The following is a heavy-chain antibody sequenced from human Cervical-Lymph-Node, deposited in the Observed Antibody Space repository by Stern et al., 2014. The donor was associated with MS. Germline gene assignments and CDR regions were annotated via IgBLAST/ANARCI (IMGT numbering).Heavy chain of an antibody. V-gene: IGHV4-30-4*01. J-gene: IGHJ5*02. CDR2: IHYSGNT. D-gene: IGHD3-10*01. CDR1: GAYIRSDDYY. CDR3: ARTDILLIDH. Sequence: VQLEESGPGLVKPSQTLSLSCTVSGAYIRSDDYYWTWIRQTPGKGLEWIGYIHYSGNTYYSPSLRSRVTISVDTSKNQFSLKLSSVTAADTAVYYCARTDILLIDHWGQGTLVTVSS.